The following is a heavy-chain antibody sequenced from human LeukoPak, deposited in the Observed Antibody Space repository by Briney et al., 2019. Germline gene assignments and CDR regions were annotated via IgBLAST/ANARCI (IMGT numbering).Heavy chain of an antibody. CDR2: VSGSGSAT. J-gene: IGHJ5*02. D-gene: IGHD2-21*02. CDR3: ARDQLSYCDGDCP. Sequence: PGGSLRLSCAASGFTFSSYAMSWVRQAPGRGLEWVSAVSGSGSATQFADSVKGRFTISRDNRKNTVYLQMNSLRAEDTAVYYCARDQLSYCDGDCPWGQGTLVTVSS. CDR1: GFTFSSYA. V-gene: IGHV3-23*01.